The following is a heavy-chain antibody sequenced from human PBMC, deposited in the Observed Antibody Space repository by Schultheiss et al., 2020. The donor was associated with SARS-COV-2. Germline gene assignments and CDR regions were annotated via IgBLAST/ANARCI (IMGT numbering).Heavy chain of an antibody. D-gene: IGHD5-12*01. Sequence: SETLSLTCTVSGGSISSYYWSWIRQPPGKGLEWIGYIYYSGSTNYNPSLKSRVTISVDTSKNQFSLKLSSVTAADTAVYYCARADIVATMSFDYWGQGTLVTVSS. CDR1: GGSISSYY. J-gene: IGHJ4*02. CDR3: ARADIVATMSFDY. CDR2: IYYSGST. V-gene: IGHV4-59*08.